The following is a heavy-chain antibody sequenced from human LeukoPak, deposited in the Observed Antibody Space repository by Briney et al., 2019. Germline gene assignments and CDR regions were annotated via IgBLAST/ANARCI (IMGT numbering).Heavy chain of an antibody. CDR3: VDYSYGYEYGY. D-gene: IGHD5-18*01. CDR2: INHSGST. J-gene: IGHJ4*02. V-gene: IGHV4-34*01. CDR1: GGSFSGYY. Sequence: SETLSPTCAVYGGSFSGYYWSWIRQPPGKGLEWIGEINHSGSTNYNPSLKSRVTISVDTSKNQFSLKLSSVTASDTAVYYCVDYSYGYEYGYWGQGTLVTVSS.